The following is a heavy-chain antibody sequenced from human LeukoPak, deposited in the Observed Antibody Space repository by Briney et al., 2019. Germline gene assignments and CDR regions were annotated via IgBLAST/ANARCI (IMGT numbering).Heavy chain of an antibody. V-gene: IGHV1-18*04. J-gene: IGHJ6*04. Sequence: GASVKVSCKASGYTFTSYGISWVRQAPGQGLEWMGWIIACNGNTNYAQKLQGRVTMTTDTSTSTAYMELRSLRSDDTAVYYCARGGTMVRGASYYYGMDVWGKGTTVTVSS. CDR2: IIACNGNT. CDR1: GYTFTSYG. D-gene: IGHD3-10*01. CDR3: ARGGTMVRGASYYYGMDV.